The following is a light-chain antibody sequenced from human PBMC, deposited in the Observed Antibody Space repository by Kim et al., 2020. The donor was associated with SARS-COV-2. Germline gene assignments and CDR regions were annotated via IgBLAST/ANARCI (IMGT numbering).Light chain of an antibody. CDR2: GTS. V-gene: IGKV3-20*01. Sequence: ETVLTQSPGTLSLSPGERATLSCRASQSVRSDYLAWYQQKPGQAPRLLIYGTSSRATGIPDRFSGGGSGTDFTLTISRLEPEDFAVYYCQRYSSPPTYTFGQGPSWRS. CDR1: QSVRSDY. CDR3: QRYSSPPTYT. J-gene: IGKJ2*01.